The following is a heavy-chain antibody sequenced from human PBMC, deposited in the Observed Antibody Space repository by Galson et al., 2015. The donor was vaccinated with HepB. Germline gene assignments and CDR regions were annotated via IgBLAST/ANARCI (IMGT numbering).Heavy chain of an antibody. CDR2: ISGSGGST. V-gene: IGHV3-23*01. D-gene: IGHD5-24*01. CDR1: GFTFSSYA. J-gene: IGHJ4*02. CDR3: AKARRDGYNYLGY. Sequence: SLRLSCAASGFTFSSYAMSWVRQAPGKGLEWVSAISGSGGSTYYADSVKGRFTISRDNSKNTLYLQMNSLRAEDTAVYYCAKARRDGYNYLGYWGQGTLVTVSS.